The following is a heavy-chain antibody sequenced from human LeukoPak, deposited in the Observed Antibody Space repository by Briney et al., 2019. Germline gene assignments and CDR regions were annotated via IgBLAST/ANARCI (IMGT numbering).Heavy chain of an antibody. V-gene: IGHV4-31*03. D-gene: IGHD3-10*01. Sequence: SETLSLTCTVSGGSISSGGYYWSWIRQHPGKGLEWIGYIYYSGSTYYKPSLKSRVTISVDTSKIQFSLKLSSVTAADTAAYYCARGPGGNWFDPWGQGTLVTVSS. J-gene: IGHJ5*02. CDR1: GGSISSGGYY. CDR2: IYYSGST. CDR3: ARGPGGNWFDP.